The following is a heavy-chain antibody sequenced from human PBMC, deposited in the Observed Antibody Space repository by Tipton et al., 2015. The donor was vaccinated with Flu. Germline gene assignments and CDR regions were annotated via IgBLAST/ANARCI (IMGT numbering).Heavy chain of an antibody. CDR1: GGSIVDSSYY. V-gene: IGHV4-39*07. J-gene: IGHJ4*02. CDR2: IYYYGNT. D-gene: IGHD2-21*01. Sequence: TLSLTCTVSGGSIVDSSYYWDWIRQPPGKGLEWIGSIYYYGNTYYNPSLKSRVTMSVDTSKNHLYLRLSSVTVADTAVYYCVRGVGNSWYSTKWGQGTLVSVSS. CDR3: VRGVGNSWYSTK.